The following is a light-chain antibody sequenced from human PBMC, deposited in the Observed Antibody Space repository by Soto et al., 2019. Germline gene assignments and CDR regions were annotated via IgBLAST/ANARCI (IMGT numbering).Light chain of an antibody. CDR3: QQRTNWPPGIT. V-gene: IGKV3-11*01. J-gene: IGKJ3*01. CDR2: DAS. Sequence: EIVLTQSPATLSLSPGERAALSCRASQSVSSYLAWYQQKPGQPPRLLIYDASNRATGIPARFSGGGSGTDFTLTISSLEPEDFAVYYCQQRTNWPPGITFGPGTKVDIK. CDR1: QSVSSY.